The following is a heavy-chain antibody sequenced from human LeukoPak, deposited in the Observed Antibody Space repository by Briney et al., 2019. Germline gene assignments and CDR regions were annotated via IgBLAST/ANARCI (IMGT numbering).Heavy chain of an antibody. CDR1: GGSISSDGYY. CDR2: IYYSGST. D-gene: IGHD3-22*01. V-gene: IGHV4-31*03. J-gene: IGHJ3*02. CDR3: ARYFDSSGRDVFDI. Sequence: SQTLSLTCTVSGGSISSDGYYWSWIRQHPGKGLEWIGYIYYSGSTYYNPSLKSRVTISVDTSKNQFSLKLSSVTAADTAVYYCARYFDSSGRDVFDIWGQGTLVTVSS.